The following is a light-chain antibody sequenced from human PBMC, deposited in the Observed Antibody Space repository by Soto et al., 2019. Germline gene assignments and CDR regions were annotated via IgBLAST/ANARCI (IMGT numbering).Light chain of an antibody. CDR2: WAS. CDR3: QQCNSTPWT. Sequence: DIVMTQSPDSLAVSLGERATINCKSSQSVLYSSNNKNYLAWYQQKPGQPPKLLIYWASTRESGVPDRFSGSRSGTDFTLTISSLQAEDVAVYYCQQCNSTPWTFGQGTKVEIK. V-gene: IGKV4-1*01. J-gene: IGKJ1*01. CDR1: QSVLYSSNNKNY.